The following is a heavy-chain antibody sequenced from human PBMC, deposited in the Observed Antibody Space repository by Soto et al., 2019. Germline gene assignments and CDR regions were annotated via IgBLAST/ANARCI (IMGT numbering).Heavy chain of an antibody. D-gene: IGHD6-19*01. V-gene: IGHV4-61*01. CDR1: GASVTSDSYH. Sequence: QVHLQESGPGLIKPSETLSLTCSVSGASVTSDSYHWTWIRQPPGKELEWIGQTGSTNYNPSLKSRITISVDTSKNQFSLNLDSVTAADTAIYYCAIYKAGAGGNGFWGQGTLVIVSS. J-gene: IGHJ4*02. CDR2: QTGST. CDR3: AIYKAGAGGNGF.